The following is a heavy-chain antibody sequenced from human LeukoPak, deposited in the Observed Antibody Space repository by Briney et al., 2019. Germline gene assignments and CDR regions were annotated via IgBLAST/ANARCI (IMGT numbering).Heavy chain of an antibody. J-gene: IGHJ4*02. D-gene: IGHD3-10*01. CDR2: INHSGST. V-gene: IGHV4-34*01. CDR3: AREVGSYFPYTGIDY. CDR1: GLTFSGYY. Sequence: SETLSLTSAVYGLTFSGYYWSWIRPRPGKGLEWIREINHSGSTNYNPSLERRVTISLEAFKKHFSLMMRSGSAAKTVVYYCAREVGSYFPYTGIDYWGQGTLVTVSS.